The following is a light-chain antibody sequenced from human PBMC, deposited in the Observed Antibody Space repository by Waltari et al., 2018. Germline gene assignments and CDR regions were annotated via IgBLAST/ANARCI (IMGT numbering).Light chain of an antibody. CDR2: AAS. V-gene: IGKV1-39*01. Sequence: DIHMTQSPSSLSASVGDRVTITCRASQSISSNLNWYQQKTGKAPKLLIYAASSLQSGVPSRFSGSGSGTDFTLTINSLQPEDFATYYCQQSSSTPPFTFGPGTKVDIK. CDR3: QQSSSTPPFT. J-gene: IGKJ3*01. CDR1: QSISSN.